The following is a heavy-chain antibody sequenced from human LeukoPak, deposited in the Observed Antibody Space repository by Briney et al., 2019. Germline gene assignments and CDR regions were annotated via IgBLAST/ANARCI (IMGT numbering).Heavy chain of an antibody. CDR3: ARGATDITRWFDP. Sequence: GGSLRLSCAASGFTFSSYEMNWVRQAPGKGLEWVAIISRASESIFYADSLKGRFTISRDNAKNSLYLQMNGLRAEDTAAYYCARGATDITRWFDPWGQGTLVIVSS. J-gene: IGHJ5*02. D-gene: IGHD3-3*01. V-gene: IGHV3-21*01. CDR1: GFTFSSYE. CDR2: ISRASESI.